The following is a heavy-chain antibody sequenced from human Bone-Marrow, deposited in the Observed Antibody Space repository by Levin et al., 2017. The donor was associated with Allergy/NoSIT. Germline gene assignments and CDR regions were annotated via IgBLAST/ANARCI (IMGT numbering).Heavy chain of an antibody. CDR3: ARDQALYYYYYYMDV. Sequence: LSLTCAASGFTFSDFYMSWIRQAPGKGLEWVSYISRSGHTIYYTDSVKGRFTISRDNAKNSLFLQMNSLSAEDTAVYYCARDQALYYYYYYMDVWGKGTTVTVSS. CDR1: GFTFSDFY. V-gene: IGHV3-11*01. CDR2: ISRSGHTI. J-gene: IGHJ6*03.